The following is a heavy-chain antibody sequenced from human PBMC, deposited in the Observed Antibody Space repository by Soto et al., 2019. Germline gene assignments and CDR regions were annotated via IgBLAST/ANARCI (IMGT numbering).Heavy chain of an antibody. V-gene: IGHV3-33*01. CDR2: IWYDGSNK. J-gene: IGHJ4*02. Sequence: PGGSLRLSCAASGGNFSSYGMHWVRQAPGKGLEWVAVIWYDGSNKYYADSVKGRFTISRDNSKNTLYLQMNSLRAEDTAVYYCARDNYDSSGYYYGIDYWGQGTLVTVSS. CDR1: GGNFSSYG. CDR3: ARDNYDSSGYYYGIDY. D-gene: IGHD3-22*01.